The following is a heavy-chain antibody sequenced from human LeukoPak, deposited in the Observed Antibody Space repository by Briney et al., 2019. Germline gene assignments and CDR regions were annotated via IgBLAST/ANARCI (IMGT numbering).Heavy chain of an antibody. V-gene: IGHV1-46*01. Sequence: RASVKVSCKASGYTFTSYGISWVRQAPGQGLEWMGIINPSGGSTSYAQKFQGRVTMTRDTSTSTVYMELSSLRSEDTAVYYCARLSSSWYPDYWGQGTLVTVSS. CDR2: INPSGGST. J-gene: IGHJ4*02. D-gene: IGHD6-13*01. CDR1: GYTFTSYG. CDR3: ARLSSSWYPDY.